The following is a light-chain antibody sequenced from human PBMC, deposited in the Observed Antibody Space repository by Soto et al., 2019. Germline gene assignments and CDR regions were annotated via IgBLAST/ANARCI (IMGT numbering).Light chain of an antibody. CDR2: DTN. Sequence: QAVVTAEPSLHLSPGGTVSLACGSNTGAVTIGHYPYWFQQKPGQAPRTLVYDTNNRHSWTTAQFSGALLGGKAALTLSCAPPEDEAAYFCLISSGGARVFGVGTKLPVL. CDR3: LISSGGARV. V-gene: IGLV7-46*01. J-gene: IGLJ3*02. CDR1: TGAVTIGHY.